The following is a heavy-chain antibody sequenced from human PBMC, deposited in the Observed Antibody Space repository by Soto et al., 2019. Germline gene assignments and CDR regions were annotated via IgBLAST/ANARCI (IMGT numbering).Heavy chain of an antibody. CDR2: IYYSGST. J-gene: IGHJ6*02. Sequence: PSETLSLTCTVSGGSISSGGYYWSWIRQHPGKGLEWIGYIYYSGSTYYNPSLKSRVTISVDTSKNQFSLKLSSVTAADTAVYYCARDVSQSHYYDSSGYPPEYYGMDVWGQGTTVTVSS. V-gene: IGHV4-31*03. CDR1: GGSISSGGYY. D-gene: IGHD3-22*01. CDR3: ARDVSQSHYYDSSGYPPEYYGMDV.